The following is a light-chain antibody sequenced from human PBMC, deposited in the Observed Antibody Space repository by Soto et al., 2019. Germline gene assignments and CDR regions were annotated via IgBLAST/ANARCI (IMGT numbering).Light chain of an antibody. CDR1: SSDVGGYDY. V-gene: IGLV2-14*01. Sequence: QSALTQPASVSGSRGQSITISWTGTSSDVGGYDYVSWYQQHPGEVPKLIIFEVSSRPAWISNRFSASKSGNTASLTISGLQAEDEADYYCSSYTTSSSYVFGTGTKV. CDR2: EVS. CDR3: SSYTTSSSYV. J-gene: IGLJ1*01.